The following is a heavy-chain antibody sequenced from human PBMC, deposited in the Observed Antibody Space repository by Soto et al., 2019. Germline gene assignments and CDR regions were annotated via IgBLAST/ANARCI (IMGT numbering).Heavy chain of an antibody. Sequence: QVQLVESGGGLVKPGGSLRLSCAASGFSFSDYYMSWIRQAPGKGLEWVSLISTSGSSIDYADSVKGRFTISRDNAKNSLSLQMNSLRAEDTAVYYCANLAKNYYHYMDVWGKGTTVTVSS. CDR1: GFSFSDYY. CDR2: ISTSGSSI. CDR3: ANLAKNYYHYMDV. V-gene: IGHV3-11*01. D-gene: IGHD1-26*01. J-gene: IGHJ6*03.